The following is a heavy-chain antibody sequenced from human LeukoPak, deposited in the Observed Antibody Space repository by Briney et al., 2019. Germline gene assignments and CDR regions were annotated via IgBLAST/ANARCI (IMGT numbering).Heavy chain of an antibody. D-gene: IGHD6-13*01. CDR2: IYTSGST. V-gene: IGHV4-4*07. Sequence: PSETLSLTCTVSGGYISSYFWSWIRQPAGKGLECIGRIYTSGSTNYNPSLKSRVTISVGTSKNQFSLKLSSVTAADTAAYYCARHHSVGSSWYVDYWGQGTLVTVSS. J-gene: IGHJ4*02. CDR3: ARHHSVGSSWYVDY. CDR1: GGYISSYF.